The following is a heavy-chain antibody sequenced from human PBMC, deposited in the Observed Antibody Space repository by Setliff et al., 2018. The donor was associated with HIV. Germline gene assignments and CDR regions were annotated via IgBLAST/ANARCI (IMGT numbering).Heavy chain of an antibody. D-gene: IGHD2-21*02. V-gene: IGHV4-34*01. J-gene: IGHJ3*02. CDR3: ARGQGCGGGCHYAFEM. CDR1: GGSFSGYY. CDR2: INHSGST. Sequence: PSETLSLTCAVYGGSFSGYYWSWIRQPPGKGLEWIGEINHSGSTNYNPSLKSRVTISVDTSKNQFSLNLNSVTAADTAVYYCARGQGCGGGCHYAFEMWGQGTMVTVSS.